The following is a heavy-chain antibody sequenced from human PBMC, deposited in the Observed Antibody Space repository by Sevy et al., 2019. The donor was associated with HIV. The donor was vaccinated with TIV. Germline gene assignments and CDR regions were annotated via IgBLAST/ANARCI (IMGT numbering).Heavy chain of an antibody. CDR3: AREGCTKPHDY. V-gene: IGHV3-23*01. Sequence: GGSLRLSCAASGFTFSNYSMSWVRQPPGKGLEWVSTLSFGCGEINYADSVKGRFTISRDNSKSSVYLQMNNLRPEDTAAYYCAREGCTKPHDYWGQGTLVTVSS. CDR1: GFTFSNYS. J-gene: IGHJ4*02. CDR2: LSFGCGEI. D-gene: IGHD2-8*01.